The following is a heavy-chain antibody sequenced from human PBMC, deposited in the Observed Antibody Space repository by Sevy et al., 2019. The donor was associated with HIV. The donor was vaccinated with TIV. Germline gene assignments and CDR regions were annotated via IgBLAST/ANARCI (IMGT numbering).Heavy chain of an antibody. CDR2: VFYFGRT. J-gene: IGHJ6*02. V-gene: IGHV4-61*01. CDR1: AMSVSSANDY. Sequence: SETLSLTCSVSAMSVSSANDYWTWIRQPPGKGLEWIGHVFYFGRTNYNPSLKSRVTISLDTSKRQFSLKLTSVTAADTAVYYCGRDQYYDVLTGLYAIDVWGQGTTVTVSS. D-gene: IGHD3-9*01. CDR3: GRDQYYDVLTGLYAIDV.